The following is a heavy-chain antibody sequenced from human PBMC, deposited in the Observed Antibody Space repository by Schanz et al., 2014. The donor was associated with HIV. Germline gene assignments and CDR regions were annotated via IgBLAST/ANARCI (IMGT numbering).Heavy chain of an antibody. V-gene: IGHV1-2*02. Sequence: QVQLVQSGAEVKKPGASVKVSCKASGYTFTDYYIHWVRQAPGQGLQWMGWIKPNSGETYYAQKFQGRVTMTRDTSISTAYMELSRLRSDDTAVYYCAYSSGFYQYSYGMDVWGQGTTVTVSS. D-gene: IGHD3-22*01. J-gene: IGHJ6*02. CDR2: IKPNSGET. CDR3: AYSSGFYQYSYGMDV. CDR1: GYTFTDYY.